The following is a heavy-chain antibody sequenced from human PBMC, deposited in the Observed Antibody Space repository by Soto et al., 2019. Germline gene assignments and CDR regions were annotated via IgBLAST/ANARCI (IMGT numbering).Heavy chain of an antibody. CDR1: GFTFSSSS. CDR3: EKDRVVAGIGEFAY. Sequence: QVQLVESGGGVIQPGRSLRLSCAASGFTFSSSSMHWVRQPPGKGLEWVAVISNDGSSKYYADSVKGRFTISRDNSKNTLYLQMDGLRSEDTAVYYCEKDRVVAGIGEFAYWGQGTLVTVSS. V-gene: IGHV3-30-3*01. CDR2: ISNDGSSK. J-gene: IGHJ4*02. D-gene: IGHD6-19*01.